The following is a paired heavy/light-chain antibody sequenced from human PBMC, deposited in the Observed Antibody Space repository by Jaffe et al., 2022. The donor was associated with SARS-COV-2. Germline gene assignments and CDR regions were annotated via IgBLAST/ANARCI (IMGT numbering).Light chain of an antibody. CDR3: SSYVGGNTPSYV. J-gene: IGLJ1*01. CDR2: EVN. V-gene: IGLV2-8*01. Sequence: QSALTQPPSASGSPGQSVAISCTGTSSDVGASNYVTWYQLNPGKAPKLMIYEVNKRPSGVPDRFSGSKSGNTASLTVSGLQAEDEADYYCSSYVGGNTPSYVFGTGTKVTVL. CDR1: SSDVGASNY.
Heavy chain of an antibody. Sequence: EVQLVESGGGLVQSGGSLRLSCAASGFTFSRNWMTWVRQAPGKGLEWVANIKEDGSERYYADSVKGRFTISRDNAKNSLYLQMNSLRVEEAAVYYCVRDIGWGAFDTWGQGTMVTVSS. CDR2: IKEDGSER. CDR3: VRDIGWGAFDT. V-gene: IGHV3-7*01. D-gene: IGHD2-15*01. J-gene: IGHJ3*02. CDR1: GFTFSRNW.